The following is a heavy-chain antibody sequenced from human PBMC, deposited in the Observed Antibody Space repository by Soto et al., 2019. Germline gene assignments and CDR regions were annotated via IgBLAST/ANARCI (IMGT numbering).Heavy chain of an antibody. J-gene: IGHJ4*02. Sequence: PGGSLRLSCAASGLIFSSNWMSWVRQAPGKGLEWVANIKEDGSAKYYVDSVKGRFTISRDNAKNSLYLQMNSLRAEDTAVYYCAGGGRVKYYQEYWGQGTLVNVSS. CDR1: GLIFSSNW. CDR3: AGGGRVKYYQEY. V-gene: IGHV3-7*01. D-gene: IGHD2-8*01. CDR2: IKEDGSAK.